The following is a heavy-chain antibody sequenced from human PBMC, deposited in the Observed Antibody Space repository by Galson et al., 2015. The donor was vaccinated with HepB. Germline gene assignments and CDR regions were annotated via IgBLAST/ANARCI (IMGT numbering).Heavy chain of an antibody. D-gene: IGHD2-2*01. CDR2: IIPMLNKA. V-gene: IGHV1-69*02. J-gene: IGHJ4*02. CDR3: ASSAGLCSGITCYEAH. CDR1: GGTF. Sequence: SVKVSCKASGGTFISWVRQAPGRGLEWMGRIIPMLNKADYTDKFQGRLSITADRSTSTVYMELGSLTSEDSGMYYCASSAGLCSGITCYEAHWGQGTLVTVSS.